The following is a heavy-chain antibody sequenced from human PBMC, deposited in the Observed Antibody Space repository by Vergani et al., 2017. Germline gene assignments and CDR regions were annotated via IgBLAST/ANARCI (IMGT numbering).Heavy chain of an antibody. D-gene: IGHD1-26*01. CDR2: ISPKTGDT. CDR1: ESTFSDYN. J-gene: IGHJ5*01. Sequence: QVQLMQSGPVMKKPGGSLKVSCKASESTFSDYNIHWVRQAPGQGLQWMGCISPKTGDTDYLQLIQDRVTITSDASTKTVYLKMTLLTSDDTAIYYGAHSGNFGRRDWFDSWGPGTLVTVSS. CDR3: AHSGNFGRRDWFDS. V-gene: IGHV1-2*02.